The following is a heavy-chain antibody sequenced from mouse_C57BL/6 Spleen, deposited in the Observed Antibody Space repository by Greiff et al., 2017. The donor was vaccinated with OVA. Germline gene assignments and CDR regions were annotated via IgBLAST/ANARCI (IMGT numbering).Heavy chain of an antibody. CDR1: GFNIKDDY. D-gene: IGHD1-1*01. CDR3: TYYGSSPVDV. J-gene: IGHJ1*03. CDR2: IDPENGDT. V-gene: IGHV14-4*01. Sequence: EVQLQESGAELVRPGASVKLSCTASGFNIKDDYMHWVKQRPEQGLEWIGWIDPENGDTEYASKFQGKATITADTSSNTAYLQLSSLTSEDTAVYYCTYYGSSPVDVWGTGTTVTVSS.